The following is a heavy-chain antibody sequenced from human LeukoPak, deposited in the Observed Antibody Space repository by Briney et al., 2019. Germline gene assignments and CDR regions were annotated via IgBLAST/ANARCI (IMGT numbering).Heavy chain of an antibody. D-gene: IGHD3-22*01. J-gene: IGHJ4*02. V-gene: IGHV3-23*01. CDR2: ISGSGGST. CDR1: GFTFSSYA. CDR3: AKEYSSGCYYPGKYFDY. Sequence: PGGSLRLSCAASGFTFSSYAMSWVRQAPGKGLEWVSAISGSGGSTYYADSVKGRFTISRDNSKNTLYLQMNSLRAEDTAVYYCAKEYSSGCYYPGKYFDYWGQGTLVTVSS.